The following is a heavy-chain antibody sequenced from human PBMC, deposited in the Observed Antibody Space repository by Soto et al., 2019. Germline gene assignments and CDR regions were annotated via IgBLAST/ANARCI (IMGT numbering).Heavy chain of an antibody. Sequence: PGGSLRLSCAASGFTFSSYAMHWVRQAPGKGLEWVAVISYDGSNKYYADSVKGRFTISRDNSKNTLYLQMNSLRAEDTAVYYCARDTDVVVTAMHLDYWGQGTLVTVYS. CDR1: GFTFSSYA. CDR3: ARDTDVVVTAMHLDY. D-gene: IGHD2-21*02. V-gene: IGHV3-30-3*01. CDR2: ISYDGSNK. J-gene: IGHJ4*02.